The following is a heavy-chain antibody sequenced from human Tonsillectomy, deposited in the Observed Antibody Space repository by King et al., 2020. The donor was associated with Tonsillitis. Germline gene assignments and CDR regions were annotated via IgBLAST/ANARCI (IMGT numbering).Heavy chain of an antibody. V-gene: IGHV3-30*18. D-gene: IGHD5-24*01. CDR3: EKDRDGFDY. CDR2: ISYDGSNK. Sequence: RQAPGKGLEWVAVISYDGSNKYYADSVKDRFTISRDDSKNTLSLQMKSLSTEETAVYYCEKDRDGFDYWGQGTLVTVSS. J-gene: IGHJ4*02.